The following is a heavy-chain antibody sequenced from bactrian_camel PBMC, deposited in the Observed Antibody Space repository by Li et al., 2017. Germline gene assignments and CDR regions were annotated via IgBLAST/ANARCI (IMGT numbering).Heavy chain of an antibody. CDR1: GFTFSTYA. V-gene: IGHV3S31*01. J-gene: IGHJ4*01. D-gene: IGHD5*01. CDR3: AKDQWLGSSVEVTADLDY. Sequence: VQLVESGGGLVQPGGSLRLSCAASGFTFSTYAMSWVRQAPGKGLEWVSSLNGGGGGTYYADSVKGRFTISRDNAKNTLYLQLNSLKTEDTAMYYCAKDQWLGSSVEVTADLDYWGQGTQVTVS. CDR2: LNGGGGGT.